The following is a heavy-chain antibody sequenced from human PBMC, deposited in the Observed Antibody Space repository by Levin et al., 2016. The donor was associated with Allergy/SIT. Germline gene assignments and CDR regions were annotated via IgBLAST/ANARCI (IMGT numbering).Heavy chain of an antibody. V-gene: IGHV3-11*04. J-gene: IGHJ4*02. CDR1: GFTFYDDY. CDR2: ISVVDTIR. CDR3: VRGREQYTMITEY. Sequence: GGSLRLSCAASGFTFYDDYMSWVRQAPGKGLEWVSYISVVDTIRHYTASVQGRFTISRDNSKNTLYLQMNSLSPEDTAVYYCVRGREQYTMITEYWGQGTRVIVSS. D-gene: IGHD3-22*01.